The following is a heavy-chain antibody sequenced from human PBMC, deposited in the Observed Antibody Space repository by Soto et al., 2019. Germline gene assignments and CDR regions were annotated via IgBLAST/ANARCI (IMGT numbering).Heavy chain of an antibody. J-gene: IGHJ3*02. CDR2: ISGSVVLT. CDR3: AKGGYYSVFDI. V-gene: IGHV3-23*01. CDR1: GFPFSSYA. Sequence: XECLRLSFVASGFPFSSYAMSWVRQTPGQGLEWVSGISGSVVLTYYADSVKGRFTISRDNSNNTLSLQVHSLRVEDTAVYFCAKGGYYSVFDIWGQGTMVTVSS. D-gene: IGHD3-16*01.